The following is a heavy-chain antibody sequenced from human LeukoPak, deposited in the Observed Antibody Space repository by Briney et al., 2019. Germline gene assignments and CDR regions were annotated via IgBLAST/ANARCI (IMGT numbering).Heavy chain of an antibody. CDR2: IYSGGST. V-gene: IGHV3-53*01. CDR3: AKMTAAGIASPFDY. J-gene: IGHJ4*02. CDR1: GFTVSSNY. Sequence: PGGSLRLSCAASGFTVSSNYMSWVRQAPGKGLEWVSVIYSGGSTYYADSVKGRFTISRDNSKNTLYLQMNSLRAEDTAVYYCAKMTAAGIASPFDYWGQGTLVTVSS. D-gene: IGHD6-13*01.